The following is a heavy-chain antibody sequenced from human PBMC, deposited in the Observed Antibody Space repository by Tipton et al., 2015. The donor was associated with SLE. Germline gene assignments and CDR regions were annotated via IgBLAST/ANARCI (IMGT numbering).Heavy chain of an antibody. CDR3: ARGNGSYFQN. CDR2: IYYSGST. Sequence: TLSLTCTVSGGSISSYYWSWIRQPPGKGLELIGYIYYSGSTNYNPSLKSRVTISVDTSKNQFSLKLSSVTAADTAVYYCARGNGSYFQNWGQGPLVTVSS. J-gene: IGHJ1*01. V-gene: IGHV4-59*01. CDR1: GGSISSYY. D-gene: IGHD2-8*01.